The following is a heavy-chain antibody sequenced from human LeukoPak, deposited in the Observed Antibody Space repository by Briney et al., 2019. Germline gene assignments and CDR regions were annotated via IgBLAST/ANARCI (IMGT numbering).Heavy chain of an antibody. V-gene: IGHV4-34*01. CDR3: ARVSGVAVANSRPYFDY. CDR2: INHSGST. Sequence: SETLSLTCAVYGGSFSGYYWSWIRQPPGKGLEWIGEINHSGSTNYNPSLKSRVTISVDTSKNQFSLKLSSVTAADTAVYYCARVSGVAVANSRPYFDYWGQGTLVTVSS. CDR1: GGSFSGYY. D-gene: IGHD6-19*01. J-gene: IGHJ4*02.